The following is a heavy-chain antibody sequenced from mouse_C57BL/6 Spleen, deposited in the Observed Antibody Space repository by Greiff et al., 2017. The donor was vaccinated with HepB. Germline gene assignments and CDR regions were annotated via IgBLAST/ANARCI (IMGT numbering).Heavy chain of an antibody. D-gene: IGHD2-2*01. CDR2: INPYNGGT. CDR3: ARGGYDWVAWFAY. V-gene: IGHV1-19*01. CDR1: GYTFTDYY. J-gene: IGHJ3*01. Sequence: VQLQQSGPVLVKPGASVKMSCKASGYTFTDYYMNWVKQSHGKSLEWIGVINPYNGGTSYNQKFKGKATLTVDKSSSTVYMELNSLTSEDSAVYYCARGGYDWVAWFAYWGQGTLVTVSA.